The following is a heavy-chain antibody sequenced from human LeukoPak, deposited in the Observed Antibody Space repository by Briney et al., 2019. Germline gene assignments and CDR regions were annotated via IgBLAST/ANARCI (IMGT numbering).Heavy chain of an antibody. CDR3: ARGHQGAYDFWSGYVGVWFDP. V-gene: IGHV4-39*01. Sequence: TSETLSLTCTVSGGSFSSSNFYWGWIRQPPGKGLEWIGSIYWHGTSTSNPSLKSRVTVSADTSKNQFSLKLSSVTAADTAVYYCARGHQGAYDFWSGYVGVWFDPWGQGTLVTVSS. CDR2: IYWHGTS. CDR1: GGSFSSSNFY. J-gene: IGHJ5*02. D-gene: IGHD3-3*01.